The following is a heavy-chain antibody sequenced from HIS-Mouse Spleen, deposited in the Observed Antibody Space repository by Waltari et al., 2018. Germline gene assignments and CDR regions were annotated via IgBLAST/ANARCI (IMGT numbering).Heavy chain of an antibody. CDR2: INPDSGGT. D-gene: IGHD7-27*01. J-gene: IGHJ3*02. Sequence: QVQLVQSWAEVKKPGASVKVSCKASGYTFTGYYMHWVRQAPGQGREWMGWINPDSGGTTYAQKFQGRVTMTRDTSISTAYMEVSRLRSDDTAVYYCARGGNWDDAFDIWGQGTMVTVSS. V-gene: IGHV1-2*02. CDR3: ARGGNWDDAFDI. CDR1: GYTFTGYY.